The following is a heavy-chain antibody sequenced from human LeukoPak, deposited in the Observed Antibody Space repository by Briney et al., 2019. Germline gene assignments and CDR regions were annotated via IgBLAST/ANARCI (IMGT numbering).Heavy chain of an antibody. CDR1: GFTFSSYS. CDR3: ARHDSSGYYYGVGYYYYGMDV. J-gene: IGHJ6*02. V-gene: IGHV3-21*01. Sequence: PGGSLRLSCAVSGFTFSSYSMNWVRQAPGKGLEWVSSISSSSSYIYYADSVKGRFTISRDNAKNSLYLQMNSLRAEDTAVYYCARHDSSGYYYGVGYYYYGMDVWGQGTTVTVSS. D-gene: IGHD3-22*01. CDR2: ISSSSSYI.